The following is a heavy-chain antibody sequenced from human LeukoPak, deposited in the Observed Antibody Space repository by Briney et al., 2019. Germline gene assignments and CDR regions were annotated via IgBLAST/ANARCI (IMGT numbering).Heavy chain of an antibody. Sequence: GGSLRLSCAASGFIFSDHWMHWVRQAPGKGLEWVATINRDGSEKWYLDSVRGRFTISRDNGKNLLYLQMNSLRAEDTAVYYCVAGNGWLGDYWGQGNLVTVSS. CDR2: INRDGSEK. D-gene: IGHD6-19*01. V-gene: IGHV3-7*01. CDR1: GFIFSDHW. J-gene: IGHJ4*02. CDR3: VAGNGWLGDY.